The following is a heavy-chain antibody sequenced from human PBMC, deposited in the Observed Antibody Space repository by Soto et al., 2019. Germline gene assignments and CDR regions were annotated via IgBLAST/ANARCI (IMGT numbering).Heavy chain of an antibody. CDR2: IVVGSGNT. Sequence: GASVKVSCKASGFTFTSSAVQWVRQARGQRLEWIGWIVVGSGNTNYAQKFQERVTITRDMSTSTAYMELSSLRSEDTAVYYCAADGVGATIYYYYGMDVWGQGTTVTVSS. J-gene: IGHJ6*02. CDR1: GFTFTSSA. CDR3: AADGVGATIYYYYGMDV. V-gene: IGHV1-58*01. D-gene: IGHD1-26*01.